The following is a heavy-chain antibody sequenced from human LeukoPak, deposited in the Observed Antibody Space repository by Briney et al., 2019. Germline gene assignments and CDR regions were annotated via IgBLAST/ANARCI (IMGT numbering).Heavy chain of an antibody. V-gene: IGHV4-34*01. D-gene: IGHD3-9*01. CDR2: INHSGGT. CDR3: ARGPLADILTGYYSIDFDY. J-gene: IGHJ4*02. Sequence: SETLSLTCAVYGGSFSGYYWSWIRQPSGKGLEWIGEINHSGGTNYNPSLKSRVTISVDTSKNQFSLKLSSVTAADTAVYYCARGPLADILTGYYSIDFDYWGQGTLVTVSS. CDR1: GGSFSGYY.